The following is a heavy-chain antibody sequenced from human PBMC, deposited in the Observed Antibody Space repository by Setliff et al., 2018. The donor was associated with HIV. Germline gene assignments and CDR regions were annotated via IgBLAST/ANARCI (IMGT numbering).Heavy chain of an antibody. CDR2: IYYSGTT. V-gene: IGHV4-59*01. CDR1: GGSMTRNY. J-gene: IGHJ3*01. CDR3: ARVRGDNFWSGSYSLPASDAFDV. D-gene: IGHD3-3*01. Sequence: PSETLSLTCSVSGGSMTRNYWSWIRQPPGKGLEWIGYIYYSGTTNYNPSLKSRVTFSVDMSKTQVSLKLTSVTAADTAMYFCARVRGDNFWSGSYSLPASDAFDVWGQGTMVTV.